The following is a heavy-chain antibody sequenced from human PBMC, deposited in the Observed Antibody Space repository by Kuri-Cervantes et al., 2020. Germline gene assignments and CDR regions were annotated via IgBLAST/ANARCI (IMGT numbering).Heavy chain of an antibody. Sequence: GGSLRLSCAASGFTFDDYATHWVRQAPGKGLEWVSGISWNSGSIGYADSVKGRFTISRDNAKNSLYLQMNSLRAEDTAVYYCASELGADIRVAGAFDIWGQGTMVTVSS. CDR1: GFTFDDYA. CDR2: ISWNSGSI. CDR3: ASELGADIRVAGAFDI. J-gene: IGHJ3*02. V-gene: IGHV3-9*01. D-gene: IGHD6-19*01.